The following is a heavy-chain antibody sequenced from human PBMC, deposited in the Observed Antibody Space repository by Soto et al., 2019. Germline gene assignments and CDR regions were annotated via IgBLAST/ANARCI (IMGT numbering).Heavy chain of an antibody. J-gene: IGHJ6*02. CDR3: ASTSSSLDWNYYYYGMDV. D-gene: IGHD6-6*01. CDR2: IIPIFGTA. V-gene: IGHV1-69*12. Sequence: QVQLVQSGAEVKKPGSSVKVSCKASGGTFSSYAISWVRQAPGQGLEWMGGIIPIFGTANYAQKFQGRVTITADESTSTAYMELSRLRSEDTAVYYCASTSSSLDWNYYYYGMDVWGQGTTVTVSS. CDR1: GGTFSSYA.